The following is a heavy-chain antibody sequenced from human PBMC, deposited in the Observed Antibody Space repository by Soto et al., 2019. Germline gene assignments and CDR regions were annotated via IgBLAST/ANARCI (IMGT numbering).Heavy chain of an antibody. D-gene: IGHD6-19*01. CDR1: GFTFSSYG. CDR3: AKDLTGRAD. V-gene: IGHV3-30*18. Sequence: QVQLVESGGGVVQPGRSLRLSCAASGFTFSSYGMHWVRQAPGKGLEWVAVISYDGSNKYYADSVKGRFTISRDNSKNTLYLQMNSLRAEDTAVYYCAKDLTGRADWGQGTLVTVSS. CDR2: ISYDGSNK. J-gene: IGHJ4*02.